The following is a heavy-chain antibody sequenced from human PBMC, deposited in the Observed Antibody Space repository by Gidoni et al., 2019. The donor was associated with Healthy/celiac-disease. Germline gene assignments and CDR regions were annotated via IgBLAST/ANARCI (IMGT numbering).Heavy chain of an antibody. J-gene: IGHJ4*02. CDR2: LSGSGGNT. Sequence: EVQLLESGGGLVQPGGSLRLSCAASGFTFSNYAMSWVRQAPGKGLEWVSALSGSGGNTYYTDSVKGRFTISRDNSKNTLYLQMNSLRADDTAVYYCAKGTPLSWGIDAFFDYWGQGTLITVSS. CDR1: GFTFSNYA. D-gene: IGHD7-27*01. V-gene: IGHV3-23*01. CDR3: AKGTPLSWGIDAFFDY.